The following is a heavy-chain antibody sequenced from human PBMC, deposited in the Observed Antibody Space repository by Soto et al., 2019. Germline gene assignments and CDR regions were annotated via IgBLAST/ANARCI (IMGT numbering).Heavy chain of an antibody. J-gene: IGHJ3*02. D-gene: IGHD2-15*01. Sequence: SETLSLTCSVSGGSISSGGYYWSWIRQHPGKGLEWIGYIYYSGSTYYNPSLKSRVTISVDKSKNQFSLKLSSVTAADTAVYYCASILGYCSGGSCYWYAFDIWGQGTMVTVSS. CDR1: GGSISSGGYY. V-gene: IGHV4-31*03. CDR2: IYYSGST. CDR3: ASILGYCSGGSCYWYAFDI.